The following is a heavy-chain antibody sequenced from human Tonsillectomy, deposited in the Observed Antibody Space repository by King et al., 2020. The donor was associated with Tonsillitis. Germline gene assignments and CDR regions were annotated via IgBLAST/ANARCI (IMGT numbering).Heavy chain of an antibody. J-gene: IGHJ4*02. D-gene: IGHD3-10*01. Sequence: EVQLVESGGGLVKPGGSLRLSCTTSGFTFRSYWMTWVRQAPGKGLEWGANINEDGSEKYYVDSVKGRFTISRENAKNSLYRQMTSLGAGDTAIYYCARVPTQRYYDSGNNHPKPGDYWGQGTLVTVSS. V-gene: IGHV3-7*01. CDR2: INEDGSEK. CDR3: ARVPTQRYYDSGNNHPKPGDY. CDR1: GFTFRSYW.